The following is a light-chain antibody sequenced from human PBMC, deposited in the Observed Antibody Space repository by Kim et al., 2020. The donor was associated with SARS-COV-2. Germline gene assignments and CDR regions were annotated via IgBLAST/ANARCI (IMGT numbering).Light chain of an antibody. J-gene: IGKJ1*01. CDR2: SAS. CDR3: QQYYSSRWT. Sequence: SGGERATPSCSDSQTVSSSYIAGCQQTPGQSPKLLVYSASSRATGIPDRFSGSGSGTDFTLTISNLEPERFAVYYCQQYYSSRWTFGQATKVDIK. CDR1: QTVSSSY. V-gene: IGKV3-20*01.